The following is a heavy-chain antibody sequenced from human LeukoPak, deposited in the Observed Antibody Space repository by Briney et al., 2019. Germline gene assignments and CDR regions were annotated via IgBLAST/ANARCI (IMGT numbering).Heavy chain of an antibody. CDR1: GYTFTGYY. D-gene: IGHD6-13*01. CDR2: INPNSGGT. J-gene: IGHJ4*02. Sequence: ASVKVSCKASGYTFTGYYMHWVRQAPGQGLEWMGWINPNSGGTNYAQKFQGRVTMTRDTSISTAYMELSRLRSDDTVVYYCARGRYSSSWYPYWGQGTLVTVSS. V-gene: IGHV1-2*02. CDR3: ARGRYSSSWYPY.